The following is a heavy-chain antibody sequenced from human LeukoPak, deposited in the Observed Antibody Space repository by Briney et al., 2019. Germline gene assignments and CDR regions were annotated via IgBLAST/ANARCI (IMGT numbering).Heavy chain of an antibody. CDR1: GGSISSSSYY. CDR2: IYYSGST. Sequence: SETLSLTCTVSGGSISSSSYYWGWIRQPPGKGLEWVGSIYYSGSTYYNPSLKSRVTISVDTSKNRFSLKLSSVTAADTAVYYCARDRPPYCGGDCYPFDYWGQGTLVTVSS. CDR3: ARDRPPYCGGDCYPFDY. J-gene: IGHJ4*02. D-gene: IGHD2-21*02. V-gene: IGHV4-39*07.